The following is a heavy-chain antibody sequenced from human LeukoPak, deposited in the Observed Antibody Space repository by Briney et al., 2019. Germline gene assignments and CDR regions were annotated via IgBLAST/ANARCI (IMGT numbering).Heavy chain of an antibody. D-gene: IGHD7-27*01. Sequence: TGGSLRLSCVASGFTFSDSAIHWDRQASGKGLEWVGRIRSKANSYATTYAASMKGRFTISRDDSKNTAFLQMNSLKTEDTAIYYCTRSSNWGSDYWGQGTLVTVSS. CDR1: GFTFSDSA. V-gene: IGHV3-73*01. J-gene: IGHJ4*02. CDR2: IRSKANSYAT. CDR3: TRSSNWGSDY.